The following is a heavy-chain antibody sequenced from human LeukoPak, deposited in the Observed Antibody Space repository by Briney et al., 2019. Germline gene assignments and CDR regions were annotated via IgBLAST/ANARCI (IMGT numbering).Heavy chain of an antibody. V-gene: IGHV4-39*01. J-gene: IGHJ4*02. CDR3: ASSVGNTAIDY. CDR2: IYYSGST. Sequence: KSSETLSLTCTVSGGSISSSSYYWGWIRQPPGKGLEWIGSIYYSGSTYYNPSLKSRVTISVDTSKNQFSLKLSSVTAADTAVYYCASSVGNTAIDYWGQGTLVTVSS. D-gene: IGHD5-18*01. CDR1: GGSISSSSYY.